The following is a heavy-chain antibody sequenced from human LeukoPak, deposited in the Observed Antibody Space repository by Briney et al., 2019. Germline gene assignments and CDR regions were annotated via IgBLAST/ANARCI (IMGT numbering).Heavy chain of an antibody. Sequence: GGSLRLSCAASGFTFSSYGMHWVRQAPGKGLEWVAFIRYDGSNKYYADSVKGRFTIPRDNSKNTLYLQMNSLRAEDTAVYYCAKDLYDFVAHDYYMDVWGKGTTVTVSS. CDR2: IRYDGSNK. V-gene: IGHV3-30*02. D-gene: IGHD3-3*01. J-gene: IGHJ6*03. CDR1: GFTFSSYG. CDR3: AKDLYDFVAHDYYMDV.